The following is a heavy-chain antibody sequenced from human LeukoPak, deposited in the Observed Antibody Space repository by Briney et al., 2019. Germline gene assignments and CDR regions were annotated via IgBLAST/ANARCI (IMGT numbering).Heavy chain of an antibody. D-gene: IGHD3-9*01. CDR2: ITGDGGTT. CDR1: GFTFGDYT. J-gene: IGHJ4*02. Sequence: GGSLRLSCAASGFTFGDYTMHWFRQPPGRGLQWVSLITGDGGTTSYAGSVKGRFTISRDNSKNTLYLQMNSLRAEDTAVYYCARSTSSEYDIYHFDYWGQGTLDTVSS. V-gene: IGHV3-43*02. CDR3: ARSTSSEYDIYHFDY.